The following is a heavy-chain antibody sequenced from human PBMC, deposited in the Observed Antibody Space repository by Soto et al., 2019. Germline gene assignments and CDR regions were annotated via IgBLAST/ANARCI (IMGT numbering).Heavy chain of an antibody. CDR1: GFTVSSNY. Sequence: EVQVVESGGGLIQPGGSLKLSCAASGFTVSSNYMSWVRQAPGKGLEWVSVLNSGGSTYYADSVKGRFTISRDNSKNMLYLQLNTLRVEDTAVYYCARDSGRPYYNSHGLDVWGQGTTVTVSS. CDR2: LNSGGST. D-gene: IGHD3-10*01. J-gene: IGHJ6*02. CDR3: ARDSGRPYYNSHGLDV. V-gene: IGHV3-53*01.